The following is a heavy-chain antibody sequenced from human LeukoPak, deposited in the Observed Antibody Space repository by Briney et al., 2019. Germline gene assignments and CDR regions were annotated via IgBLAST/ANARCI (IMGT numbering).Heavy chain of an antibody. CDR3: AGAYDSGGYYYFDS. V-gene: IGHV4-4*07. J-gene: IGHJ4*02. CDR1: GGSISSYY. Sequence: SETLSLTCTVSGGSISSYYWSWIRQPAGKGLEWIGRIYSSGSAKYNPSLKSRVTISVDTSKKQFSLRLSSVTAADTAVYYCAGAYDSGGYYYFDSWGQGTLATVSS. CDR2: IYSSGSA. D-gene: IGHD3-22*01.